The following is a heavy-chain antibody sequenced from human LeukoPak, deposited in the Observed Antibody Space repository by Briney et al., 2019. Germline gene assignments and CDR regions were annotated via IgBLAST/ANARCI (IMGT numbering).Heavy chain of an antibody. J-gene: IGHJ6*03. CDR3: TTARYYDFWSGYYQTYYYYYMDV. CDR1: GFTFSNAW. Sequence: GGSLRLSCAASGFTFSNAWMSWVRQAPGKGLEWVGRIKSKTDGGTTDYAAPVKGRFTISRDDSKNTLYLQMNSLKTEDTAVYYCTTARYYDFWSGYYQTYYYYYMDVWGKGTTVTVSS. V-gene: IGHV3-15*01. D-gene: IGHD3-3*01. CDR2: IKSKTDGGTT.